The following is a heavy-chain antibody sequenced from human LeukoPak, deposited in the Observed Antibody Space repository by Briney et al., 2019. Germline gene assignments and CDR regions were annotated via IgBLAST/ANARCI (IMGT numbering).Heavy chain of an antibody. Sequence: PGGSLRLSCAASGFTFSSYAMSWVRQAPGKGLEWFSAISGSGGSTYYADSVKGRFTISRDNSKNTLYLQMNSLRAEDTAVYYCAKQEIQLWLLYYFDYWGQGTLVTVSS. CDR1: GFTFSSYA. CDR2: ISGSGGST. V-gene: IGHV3-23*01. CDR3: AKQEIQLWLLYYFDY. D-gene: IGHD5-18*01. J-gene: IGHJ4*02.